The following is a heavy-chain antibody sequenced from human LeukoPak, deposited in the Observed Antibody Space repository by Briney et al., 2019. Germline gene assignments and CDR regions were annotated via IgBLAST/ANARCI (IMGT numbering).Heavy chain of an antibody. CDR3: ARGPNYYDSSGYYPNWFDP. Sequence: SVKVSCKASGGTFSSYAISWVRQAPGQGLEWMGGIIPIFGTANYAQKFQGRVTITADESTSTAYMELSSLRSEDTAVYYCARGPNYYDSSGYYPNWFDPWGQGTLVTVSS. CDR2: IIPIFGTA. D-gene: IGHD3-22*01. CDR1: GGTFSSYA. V-gene: IGHV1-69*13. J-gene: IGHJ5*02.